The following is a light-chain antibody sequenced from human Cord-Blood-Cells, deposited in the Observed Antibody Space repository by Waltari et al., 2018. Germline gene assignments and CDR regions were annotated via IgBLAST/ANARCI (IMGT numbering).Light chain of an antibody. CDR2: YDS. J-gene: IGLJ2*01. V-gene: IGLV3-21*04. Sequence: SYVLTQPPSVSVASGTTARITCGGNNIGRKSVHWYQQKPGQAPVLVIYYDSDRPSGIPERFSGSNSGNTATLTISRVEAGDEADYYCQVWDSSSDHPVFGGGTKLTVL. CDR1: NIGRKS. CDR3: QVWDSSSDHPV.